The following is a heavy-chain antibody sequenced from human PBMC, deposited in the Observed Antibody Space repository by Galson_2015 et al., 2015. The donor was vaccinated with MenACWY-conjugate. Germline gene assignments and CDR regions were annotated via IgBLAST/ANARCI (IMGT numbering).Heavy chain of an antibody. Sequence: SVKVSCKASGYTFTGYYMHWVRQAPGQGLEWMGWMNPNSGGTNYAQKYQGRVTMTRNTSISTAYMELSRLRSDDTAAYYCARDRWRLELRRQYYNNYIDYWGKGTPVTVSS. D-gene: IGHD1-26*01. CDR1: GYTFTGYY. CDR2: MNPNSGGT. J-gene: IGHJ4*01. V-gene: IGHV1-2*02. CDR3: ARDRWRLELRRQYYNNYIDY.